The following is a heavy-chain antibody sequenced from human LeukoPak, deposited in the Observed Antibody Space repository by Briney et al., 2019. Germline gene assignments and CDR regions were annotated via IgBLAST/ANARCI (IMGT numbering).Heavy chain of an antibody. CDR3: ARGPNSNWSGLDF. D-gene: IGHD6-6*01. CDR2: ISSSSSYI. V-gene: IGHV3-21*01. Sequence: GGSLRLSCAASGFTFSSYSMNWVRQAPGKGLEWVSAISSSSSYIYYTDSVKGRFTISRDNAKNTLYLQVNNLRAEDTAVYYCARGPNSNWSGLDFWGQGTLLTVSS. CDR1: GFTFSSYS. J-gene: IGHJ4*02.